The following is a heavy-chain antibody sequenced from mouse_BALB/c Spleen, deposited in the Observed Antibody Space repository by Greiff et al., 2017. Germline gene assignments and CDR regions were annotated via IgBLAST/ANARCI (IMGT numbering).Heavy chain of an antibody. Sequence: DVMLVESGGGLVQPGGSRKLSCAASGFTFSDYGMAWVRQAPGKGPEWVAFISNLAYSIYYADTVTGRFTISSENAKNTLYLEMSSLRSEDTAMYYCARTRQLGLRAMDYWGQGTSVTVSS. CDR2: ISNLAYSI. J-gene: IGHJ4*01. V-gene: IGHV5-15*02. CDR3: ARTRQLGLRAMDY. CDR1: GFTFSDYG. D-gene: IGHD3-2*01.